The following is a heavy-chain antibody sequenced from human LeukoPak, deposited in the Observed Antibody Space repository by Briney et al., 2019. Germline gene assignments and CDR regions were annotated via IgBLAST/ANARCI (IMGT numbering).Heavy chain of an antibody. Sequence: ASVKVSCKASGYTFTSYGISWVRQAPGQGLEWMGWISAYTGNTHYAQKVQGRVTMTTDTSTSTVYMELRSLTSDDTAVYYCASAAATMGQYYFDYWGQGTLVTVSS. CDR3: ASAAATMGQYYFDY. CDR2: ISAYTGNT. V-gene: IGHV1-18*01. D-gene: IGHD2-2*01. J-gene: IGHJ4*02. CDR1: GYTFTSYG.